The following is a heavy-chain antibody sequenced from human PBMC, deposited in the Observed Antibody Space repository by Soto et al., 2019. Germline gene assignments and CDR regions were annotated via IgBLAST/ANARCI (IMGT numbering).Heavy chain of an antibody. V-gene: IGHV3-30*18. CDR2: ISYDGSNK. J-gene: IGHJ4*02. Sequence: QVQLVESGGGVVQPGRSLRLSCAASGFTFSSYGMHWVRQAPGKGLEWVAVISYDGSNKYYADSVKGRFTISRDNSKNTLYLQMNSLRAEDTAGYYCAKETLTLRYYDYWGQGTLVTVSS. CDR3: AKETLTLRYYDY. D-gene: IGHD3-9*01. CDR1: GFTFSSYG.